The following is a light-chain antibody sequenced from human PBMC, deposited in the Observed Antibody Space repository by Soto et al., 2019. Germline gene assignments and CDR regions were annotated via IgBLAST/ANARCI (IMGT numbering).Light chain of an antibody. CDR3: QQSYSTPRT. CDR1: QRISTY. CDR2: DAS. Sequence: DIQITQSPASLSSSVLDIVTITCRASQRISTYLNWYQQKPGKAPKFLIYDASNLQSGVPSRFSGGGSGTDFTLTISSLQPEDFATYYCQQSYSTPRTFGQGTKVDI. V-gene: IGKV1-39*01. J-gene: IGKJ1*01.